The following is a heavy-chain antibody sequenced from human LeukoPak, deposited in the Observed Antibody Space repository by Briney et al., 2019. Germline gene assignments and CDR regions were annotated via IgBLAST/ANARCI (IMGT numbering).Heavy chain of an antibody. CDR3: AKDTVVTGPQDNYYYYGMDV. J-gene: IGHJ6*02. CDR1: GFTFSNNW. Sequence: GGSLRLSCTASGFTFSNNWMSWVRRAPGKGLEWVSAISGSGGSTYYADSVKGRFTISRDNSKNTLYLQMNSLRAEDTAVYYCAKDTVVTGPQDNYYYYGMDVWGQGTTVTVSS. CDR2: ISGSGGST. V-gene: IGHV3-23*01. D-gene: IGHD4-23*01.